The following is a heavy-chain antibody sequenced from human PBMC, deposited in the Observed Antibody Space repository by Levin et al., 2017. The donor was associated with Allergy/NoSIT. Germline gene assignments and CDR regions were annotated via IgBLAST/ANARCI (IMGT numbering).Heavy chain of an antibody. V-gene: IGHV4-59*01. Sequence: WETLSLTCTVSGGSISSYYWSWIRQPPGKGLEWIGYIYYSGSTNYNPSLKSRVTISVDTSKNQFSLKLSSVTAADTAVYYCARGQGYYDSSGYPLDYWGQGTLVTVSS. D-gene: IGHD3-22*01. J-gene: IGHJ4*02. CDR2: IYYSGST. CDR1: GGSISSYY. CDR3: ARGQGYYDSSGYPLDY.